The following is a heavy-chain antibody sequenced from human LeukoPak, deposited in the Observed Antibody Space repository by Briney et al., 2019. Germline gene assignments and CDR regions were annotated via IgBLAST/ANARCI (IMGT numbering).Heavy chain of an antibody. D-gene: IGHD3-10*01. CDR1: GGPFGVYY. CDR3: AGPGAGDLDY. Sequence: SETLSLTCAVYGGPFGVYYWSWVRQPPGKGLEWIGEINYSGSTNYNPSLKSRVTISVDTSKNHFSLKLSSVTAADTAVYYCAGPGAGDLDYWGQGTLVTVSS. V-gene: IGHV4-34*01. J-gene: IGHJ4*02. CDR2: INYSGST.